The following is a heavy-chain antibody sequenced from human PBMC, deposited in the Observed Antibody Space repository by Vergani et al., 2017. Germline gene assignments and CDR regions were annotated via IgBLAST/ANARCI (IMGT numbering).Heavy chain of an antibody. D-gene: IGHD2-2*01. CDR3: TTVGDWSSNSCYGAPDAVDI. V-gene: IGHV3-15*01. CDR2: IKSKTDGGTT. CDR1: GFTFSNAW. Sequence: EVQLVESGGGLVKPGGSLRLSCAASGFTFSNAWMSWVRQAPGKGLEWVGRIKSKTDGGTTDYAAPVKGRFTISRDDSKNTLYLQMNSLKTEDTAVYYCTTVGDWSSNSCYGAPDAVDIWGQGTMVTVSS. J-gene: IGHJ3*02.